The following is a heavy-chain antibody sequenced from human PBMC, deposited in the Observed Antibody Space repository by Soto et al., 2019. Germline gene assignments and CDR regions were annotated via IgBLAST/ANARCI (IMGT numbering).Heavy chain of an antibody. V-gene: IGHV4-59*01. CDR1: VVSISSYY. J-gene: IGHJ4*02. CDR3: ARVEKGYFDC. Sequence: SETLTLTSTFSVVSISSYYWSCIRHPPGKGLEWIGYIYYSGSTNYNPSLKSRVTISVDTSKNQFSLKLSSVTAADTAVYYCARVEKGYFDCWGQGTLVTVSS. CDR2: IYYSGST.